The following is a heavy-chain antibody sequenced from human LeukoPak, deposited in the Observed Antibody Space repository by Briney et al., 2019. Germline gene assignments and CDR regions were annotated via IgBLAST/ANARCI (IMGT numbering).Heavy chain of an antibody. CDR2: IIPIFGTA. J-gene: IGHJ4*02. CDR3: ARDLGRFCRGGSCFPQDY. CDR1: VGTFNSFA. V-gene: IGHV1-69*01. Sequence: SVKVSCKASVGTFNSFAISWLRQAPGQGLEWMGGIIPIFGTANYAQKFQGRVTITADESTSTAYMELTGLKSEDTAVYYCARDLGRFCRGGSCFPQDYWGQGTLVTVSS. D-gene: IGHD2-15*01.